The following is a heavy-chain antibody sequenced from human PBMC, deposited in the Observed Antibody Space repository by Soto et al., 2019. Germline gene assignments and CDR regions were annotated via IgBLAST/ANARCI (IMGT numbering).Heavy chain of an antibody. CDR1: GFTFSSYG. D-gene: IGHD5-18*01. CDR3: VSERGYGHASVPYS. V-gene: IGHV3-30*03. J-gene: IGHJ4*02. CDR2: ISYDGGLQ. Sequence: QAQLVESGGGVVQPGRSLRLSCAASGFTFSSYGMHWVRQAPGTGLEWVAVISYDGGLQHYADSVKGRFTISSDNSKDMVLLQMNSLRAEDTAVYYCVSERGYGHASVPYSWGQGTLVSVSS.